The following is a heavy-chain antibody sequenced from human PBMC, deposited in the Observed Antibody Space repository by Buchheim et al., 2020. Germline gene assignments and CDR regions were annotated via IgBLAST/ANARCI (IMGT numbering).Heavy chain of an antibody. CDR2: IFYDGSHK. J-gene: IGHJ6*02. Sequence: QVQLVESGGGVVQPGTSLRLSCAASGFVFRDFAFHWVRQAPGKGLEWVAGIFYDGSHKFYAESVEGRFTVSRDNSKNTLYLQMNSLRAEDTAVYYCARDAERNAGGMDVWGQGTT. CDR3: ARDAERNAGGMDV. V-gene: IGHV3-33*01. CDR1: GFVFRDFA.